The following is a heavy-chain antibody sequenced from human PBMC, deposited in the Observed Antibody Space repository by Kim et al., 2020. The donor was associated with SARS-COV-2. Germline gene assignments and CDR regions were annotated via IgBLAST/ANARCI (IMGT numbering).Heavy chain of an antibody. J-gene: IGHJ4*02. V-gene: IGHV1-24*01. Sequence: NYAQKFQGRVTMTEDTSTDTAYMELSSLRSEDTAVYYCATNVVTVYYFDYWGQGTLVTVSS. D-gene: IGHD2-15*01. CDR3: ATNVVTVYYFDY.